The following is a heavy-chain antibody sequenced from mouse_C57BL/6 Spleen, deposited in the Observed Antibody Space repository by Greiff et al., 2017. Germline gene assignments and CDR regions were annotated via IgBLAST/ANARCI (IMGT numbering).Heavy chain of an antibody. CDR3: ARVPSTVGAMDY. Sequence: DVQLVESEGGLVQPGSSMKLSCTASGFTFSDYYMAWVRQVPEKGLEWVANINYDGSSTYYLDSLKSRFIISRDNAKNILYLQMSSLKSEDTATYYCARVPSTVGAMDYWGQGTSVTVSS. D-gene: IGHD1-1*01. CDR2: INYDGSST. CDR1: GFTFSDYY. V-gene: IGHV5-16*01. J-gene: IGHJ4*01.